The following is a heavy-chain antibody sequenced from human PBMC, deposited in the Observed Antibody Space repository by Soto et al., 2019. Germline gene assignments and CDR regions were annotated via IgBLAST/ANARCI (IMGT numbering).Heavy chain of an antibody. J-gene: IGHJ4*02. V-gene: IGHV3-15*01. Sequence: GGSLRLSCAASGFTFSNAWMSWVRQAPGKGLEWVGRIKGEADGGTTDYAAPVKGRITISRDHSKDTLYLQMNSLKTEDTAVYYCAKFSRSSYYDSSAYHWGQGTLVTVS. D-gene: IGHD3-22*01. CDR1: GFTFSNAW. CDR2: IKGEADGGTT. CDR3: AKFSRSSYYDSSAYH.